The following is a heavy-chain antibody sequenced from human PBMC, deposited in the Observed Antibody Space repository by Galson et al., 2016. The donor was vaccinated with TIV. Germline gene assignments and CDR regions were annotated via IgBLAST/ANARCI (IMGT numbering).Heavy chain of an antibody. CDR3: ASDRNTALDTYHQYYGMDV. J-gene: IGHJ6*02. CDR2: IIPLFGTI. Sequence: SVKVSCKASGGTFSTYVFNWVRLAPGQGLEWMGGIIPLFGTINYAQKFQGRVTITADGSSTTVYMELNSLRSGDTAVYYCASDRNTALDTYHQYYGMDVWGQGTTVTVSS. CDR1: GGTFSTYV. V-gene: IGHV1-69*13. D-gene: IGHD1-14*01.